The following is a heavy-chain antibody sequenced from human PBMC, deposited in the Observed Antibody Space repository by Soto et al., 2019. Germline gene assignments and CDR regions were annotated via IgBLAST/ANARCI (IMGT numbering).Heavy chain of an antibody. J-gene: IGHJ4*02. CDR2: ISYDGSNK. CDR1: GFKFGGYG. CDR3: AKDRWAGIAVAGPTD. V-gene: IGHV3-30*18. D-gene: IGHD6-19*01. Sequence: PGGSNRVSSGAAGFKFGGYGMHWVRQDPGKGLEWVAVISYDGSNKYYADSVKGRFTISRDNSKNTLYLQMNSLRAEDTAVYYCAKDRWAGIAVAGPTDWGQGTLVTVSS.